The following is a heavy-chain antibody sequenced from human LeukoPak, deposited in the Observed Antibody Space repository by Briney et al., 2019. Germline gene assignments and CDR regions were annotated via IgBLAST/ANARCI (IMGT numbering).Heavy chain of an antibody. CDR3: AKVKGDVWGSYRPNWFDP. Sequence: GGSLRLSCAASGFTFSSYAMSWVRQAPGKGLEWVSAISGSGGSTYYADSVKGRFTISRDNSKNTLYLQMNSLRAEDTAVYYCAKVKGDVWGSYRPNWFDPWGQGTLVTVSS. V-gene: IGHV3-23*01. J-gene: IGHJ5*02. D-gene: IGHD3-16*02. CDR2: ISGSGGST. CDR1: GFTFSSYA.